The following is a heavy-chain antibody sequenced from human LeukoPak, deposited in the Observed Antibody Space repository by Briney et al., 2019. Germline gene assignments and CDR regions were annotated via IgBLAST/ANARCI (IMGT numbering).Heavy chain of an antibody. V-gene: IGHV3-23*01. CDR1: EFTFSSYA. CDR2: ISGSGGTT. Sequence: GGSLRLSCAASEFTFSSYAMSWVRQAPGKGLEWVSAISGSGGTTYYADSVKGRFTISRDNSKDTLYLQMNSLRAEDTAVYYCAKSKLVAPPEYFQYWGQGTLVTVPS. J-gene: IGHJ1*01. CDR3: AKSKLVAPPEYFQY. D-gene: IGHD5-12*01.